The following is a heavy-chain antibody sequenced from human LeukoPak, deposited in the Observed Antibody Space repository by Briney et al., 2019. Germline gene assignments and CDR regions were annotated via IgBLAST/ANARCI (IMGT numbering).Heavy chain of an antibody. D-gene: IGHD5-12*01. CDR2: IYSGGST. CDR1: GFTVSSNY. J-gene: IGHJ6*02. V-gene: IGHV3-53*01. CDR3: ARVRGYSGYEGRYYYYGMDV. Sequence: GGSLRLSCAASGFTVSSNYMSWVRQAPGKGLEWVSVIYSGGSTYYADSVKGRFTISRDNSKYTLYLQMNSLGAEDTAVYYCARVRGYSGYEGRYYYYGMDVWGQGTTVTVSS.